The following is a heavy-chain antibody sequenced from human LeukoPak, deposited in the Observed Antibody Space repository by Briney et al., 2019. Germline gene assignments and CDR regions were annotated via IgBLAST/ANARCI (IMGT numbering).Heavy chain of an antibody. CDR2: VNPSGGST. D-gene: IGHD3-3*01. CDR1: GYTFTSYY. CDR3: AREPSGEDFWSGYLIDY. J-gene: IGHJ4*02. Sequence: ASVKVSCKASGYTFTSYYIHWVRQAPGQGLEWMGMVNPSGGSTSYAQKFEGRVTMTRDTSTTTVYMELSSLRSEDTAVYYCAREPSGEDFWSGYLIDYWGQGTLVTVSS. V-gene: IGHV1-46*03.